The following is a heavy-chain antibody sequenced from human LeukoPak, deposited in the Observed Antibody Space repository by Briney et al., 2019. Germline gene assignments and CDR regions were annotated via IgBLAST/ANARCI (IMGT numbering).Heavy chain of an antibody. CDR1: GGSISSGSCY. CDR2: IYTSGST. D-gene: IGHD6-13*01. CDR3: ARAKERYSSSWYGYYFDY. Sequence: PSETLSLTCTVSGGSISSGSCYWSWIRQPAGKGLEWIGRIYTSGSTNYNPSLKSRVTISVDTSKNQFSLKLSSVTAADTAVYYCARAKERYSSSWYGYYFDYWGQGTLVTVSS. V-gene: IGHV4-61*02. J-gene: IGHJ4*02.